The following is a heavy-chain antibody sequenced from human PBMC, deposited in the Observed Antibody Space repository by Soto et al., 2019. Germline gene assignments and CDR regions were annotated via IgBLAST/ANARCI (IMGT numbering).Heavy chain of an antibody. Sequence: PSXTLSLTCAVSGASISTTYWWSWVRQPPGKGLEWIGEIHYSGTTNYNPSLKSRVTISLDKSKNQFSLNLNSVTAADTAMYYCTRALLKSLDYWGQGTLVTVS. D-gene: IGHD3-9*01. J-gene: IGHJ4*02. V-gene: IGHV4-4*02. CDR2: IHYSGTT. CDR3: TRALLKSLDY. CDR1: GASISTTYW.